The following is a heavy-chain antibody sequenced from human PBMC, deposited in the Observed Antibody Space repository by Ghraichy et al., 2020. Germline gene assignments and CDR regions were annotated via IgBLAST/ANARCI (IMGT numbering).Heavy chain of an antibody. CDR1: GFTFSNAW. CDR2: FKSKTDDGTT. D-gene: IGHD3-10*01. Sequence: LSLTCAASGFTFSNAWMNWVRQAPGKGLEWVGRFKSKTDDGTTDYAAPVKGRFTISRDDSKNTLYLQMNSLKTEDTAVYYCTTDPRFGAFSNFDYWGQGTLVTVSS. J-gene: IGHJ4*02. V-gene: IGHV3-15*07. CDR3: TTDPRFGAFSNFDY.